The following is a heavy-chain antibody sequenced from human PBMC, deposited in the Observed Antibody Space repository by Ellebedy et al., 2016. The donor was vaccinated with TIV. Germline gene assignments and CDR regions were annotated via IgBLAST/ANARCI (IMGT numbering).Heavy chain of an antibody. J-gene: IGHJ5*02. CDR3: AAVRIQIWFPKRFDP. CDR2: FDPEDGER. D-gene: IGHD5-18*01. V-gene: IGHV1-24*01. Sequence: ASVKVSCKVSGYTLTKLSMHWVRQAPGKGLEWMGGFDPEDGERIYGQKFQGRVTMTEDISSDTAYMELSSLTSEDTAVYYCAAVRIQIWFPKRFDPWGQGTLVTVSS. CDR1: GYTLTKLS.